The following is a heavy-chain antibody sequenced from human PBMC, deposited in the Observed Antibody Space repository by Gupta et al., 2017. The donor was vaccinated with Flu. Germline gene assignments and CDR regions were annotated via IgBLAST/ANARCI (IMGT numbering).Heavy chain of an antibody. CDR3: ARGRNDFWSGYSNRFDY. Sequence: EVQLVESGGGLVKPGGSLRLSCVASEFPLLSYSMIWVRQAPGRELEWVSTIRGDSGSKYYADSVKGRFTISRDNARNSLYLQMNSLRAEDTALYYCARGRNDFWSGYSNRFDYWGQGTLVTVSS. J-gene: IGHJ4*02. V-gene: IGHV3-21*06. CDR1: EFPLLSYS. D-gene: IGHD3-3*01. CDR2: IRGDSGSK.